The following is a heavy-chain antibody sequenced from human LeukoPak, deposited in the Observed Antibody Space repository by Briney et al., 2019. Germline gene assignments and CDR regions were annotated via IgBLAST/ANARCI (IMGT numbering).Heavy chain of an antibody. J-gene: IGHJ2*01. CDR3: AKAGFGMTGGSWYFDL. CDR2: ISSSSSYI. D-gene: IGHD2-8*02. Sequence: GGSLRLSCAASGFTFSSYSMNWVRQAPGKGLEWVSSISSSSSYIYYADSVKGRFTISRDNAKNSLYLQMNSLRAEDTAVYYCAKAGFGMTGGSWYFDLWGRGTLVTVSS. CDR1: GFTFSSYS. V-gene: IGHV3-21*04.